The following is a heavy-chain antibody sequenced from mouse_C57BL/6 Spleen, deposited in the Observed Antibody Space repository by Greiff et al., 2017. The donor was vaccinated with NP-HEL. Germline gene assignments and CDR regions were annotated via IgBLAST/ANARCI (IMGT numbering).Heavy chain of an antibody. CDR2: IDPEEGET. CDR3: ARWLLSYWYFDV. J-gene: IGHJ1*03. CDR1: GFNIKDYY. V-gene: IGHV14-2*01. Sequence: EVQLQQSGAELVKPGASVKLSCTASGFNIKDYYMHWVKQRTEKGLEWIGRIDPEEGETKYAPKFQGKANITAETYSKTAYLQLSSLTSEDTAVYYCARWLLSYWYFDVWGTGTTVTVSS. D-gene: IGHD2-3*01.